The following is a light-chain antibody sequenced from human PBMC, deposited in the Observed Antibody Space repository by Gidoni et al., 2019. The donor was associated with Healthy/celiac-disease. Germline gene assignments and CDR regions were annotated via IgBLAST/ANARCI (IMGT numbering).Light chain of an antibody. CDR2: AAY. J-gene: IGKJ2*01. Sequence: DIQMTQSPSSLSASVGDRVPITCRASQSISSYLNWYQQKPGKAPKLLIYAAYSLQSGVPSRFSGSGCGTDFTLTISSLQPEDFATYFYQPHYSSPLMFTFGQGTKLEIK. CDR3: QPHYSSPLMFT. V-gene: IGKV1-39*01. CDR1: QSISSY.